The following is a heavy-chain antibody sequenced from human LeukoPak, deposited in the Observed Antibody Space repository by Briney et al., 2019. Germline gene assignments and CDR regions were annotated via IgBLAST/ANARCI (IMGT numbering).Heavy chain of an antibody. Sequence: GSLTLSCVASGFTFTTYSLSWVRQAPGKGLEWVSSISSTSSYIYYADSVKGRFTLSRDNAKNSIYLQMDRLRAEDTAVYYCTSRGDFWSGYWAMNVWGQGTTVIVSS. J-gene: IGHJ6*02. D-gene: IGHD3-3*01. CDR2: ISSTSSYI. CDR1: GFTFTTYS. CDR3: TSRGDFWSGYWAMNV. V-gene: IGHV3-21*01.